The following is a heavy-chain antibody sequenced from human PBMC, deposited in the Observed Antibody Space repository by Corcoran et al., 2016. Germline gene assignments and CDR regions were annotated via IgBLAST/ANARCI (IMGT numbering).Heavy chain of an antibody. Sequence: EVQLVESGGGLVQPGGSLRLSCAASGFTFSSYWMSWVRQAPGKGLEWVANIKQDGSEKYYVDSVKGRFTISRDNAKNSLYLQMNSMRAEDTAGYYGVREDLGITIVGVDSDNYGMDVWGQGTTVTVSS. D-gene: IGHD3-3*01. CDR1: GFTFSSYW. CDR3: VREDLGITIVGVDSDNYGMDV. CDR2: IKQDGSEK. J-gene: IGHJ6*02. V-gene: IGHV3-7*01.